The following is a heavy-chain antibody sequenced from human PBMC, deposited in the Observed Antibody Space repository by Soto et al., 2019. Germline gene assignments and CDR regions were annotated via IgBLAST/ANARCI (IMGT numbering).Heavy chain of an antibody. V-gene: IGHV1-69*06. J-gene: IGHJ6*02. D-gene: IGHD6-13*01. CDR2: IIPIFGTA. Sequence: GVSVKVSCKASGGTFSSYAISWVRQAPGQGLEWMGGIIPIFGTANYAQKFQGRVTITADKSTSTAYMELSSLRPEDTAVYYCARVYSSSRYVPYYYGMDVWGQGTTVTVSS. CDR1: GGTFSSYA. CDR3: ARVYSSSRYVPYYYGMDV.